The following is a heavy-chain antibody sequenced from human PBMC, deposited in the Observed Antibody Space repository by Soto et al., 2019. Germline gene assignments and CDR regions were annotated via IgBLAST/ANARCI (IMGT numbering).Heavy chain of an antibody. D-gene: IGHD3-9*01. CDR3: ARDQYGNYDILTGYTYYYYGMDV. V-gene: IGHV3-53*01. Sequence: GGSLRLSCAASGFTVSSNYMSWVRQAPGKGLEWVSVIYSGGSTYYADSVKGRFTISRDNSKNTLYLQMNSLRAEDTAVYYCARDQYGNYDILTGYTYYYYGMDVWGQGTTVTVSS. CDR1: GFTVSSNY. J-gene: IGHJ6*02. CDR2: IYSGGST.